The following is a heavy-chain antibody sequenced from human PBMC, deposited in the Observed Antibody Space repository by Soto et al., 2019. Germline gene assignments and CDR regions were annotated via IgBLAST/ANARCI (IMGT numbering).Heavy chain of an antibody. Sequence: SETLSLTCAFYGESFSGYYWSWIRQAPGKGLEWIGEINHSGGTKYNPSLKSRVTISVDTSKSQFSLNLNSVTAADTAVYYCARGGGDFWSGYTHNWLDPWGQGILVTVS. J-gene: IGHJ5*02. CDR1: GESFSGYY. D-gene: IGHD3-3*01. V-gene: IGHV4-34*01. CDR2: INHSGGT. CDR3: ARGGGDFWSGYTHNWLDP.